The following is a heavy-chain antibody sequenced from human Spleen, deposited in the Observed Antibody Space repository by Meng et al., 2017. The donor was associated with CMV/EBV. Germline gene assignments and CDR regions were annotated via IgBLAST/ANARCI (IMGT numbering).Heavy chain of an antibody. Sequence: SETLSLTCTVSGGSISSSSYYWGWIRQPPGKGLEWIGSIFYSGSTYYDPSLKGRVAISLDTSKNQFSLKLASGTAADTARYYCAGPDDMGSSPHDPFDIWGQGTMVTVSS. J-gene: IGHJ3*02. D-gene: IGHD1-1*01. CDR1: GGSISSSSYY. V-gene: IGHV4-39*07. CDR2: IFYSGST. CDR3: AGPDDMGSSPHDPFDI.